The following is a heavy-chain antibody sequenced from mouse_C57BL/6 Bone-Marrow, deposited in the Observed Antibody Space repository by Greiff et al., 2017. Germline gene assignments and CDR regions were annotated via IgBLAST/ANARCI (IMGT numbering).Heavy chain of an antibody. J-gene: IGHJ4*01. CDR3: GRTGDGYPYAMDY. CDR2: IDPSDSYT. Sequence: VQLQQPGAELVMPGASVKLSCKASGYTFTSYWMHWVKQRPGQGLEWIGEIDPSDSYTNYNQKFKSKSTLTVDKSSSTAYMQLSSLTSEDSAVYYCGRTGDGYPYAMDYWGQGTSVTVSS. CDR1: GYTFTSYW. D-gene: IGHD2-3*01. V-gene: IGHV1-69*01.